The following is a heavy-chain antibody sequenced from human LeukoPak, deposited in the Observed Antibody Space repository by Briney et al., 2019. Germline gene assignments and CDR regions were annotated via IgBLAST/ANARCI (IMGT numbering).Heavy chain of an antibody. D-gene: IGHD2-15*01. CDR2: ISGSGGST. V-gene: IGHV3-23*01. CDR3: AKEATKLPYNWFDP. Sequence: QTGGSLRLSCAASGFTFSRYWIHWVRQAPGKGLEWVSAISGSGGSTYYADSVKGRFTISRDNSKNTLYLQMNSLRAEDTAVYYCAKEATKLPYNWFDPWGQGTLVTVSS. J-gene: IGHJ5*02. CDR1: GFTFSRYW.